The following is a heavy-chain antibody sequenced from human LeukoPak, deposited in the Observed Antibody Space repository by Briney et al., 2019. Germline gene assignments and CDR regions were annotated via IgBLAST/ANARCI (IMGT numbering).Heavy chain of an antibody. CDR3: AELGITMIGGV. CDR2: ISSSGSTI. D-gene: IGHD3-10*02. J-gene: IGHJ6*04. V-gene: IGHV3-48*04. CDR1: GSTFSSYN. Sequence: GSLRLSCAASGSTFSSYNLNWVRQAPGKGLEWVSYISSSGSTIYYADSVKGRFTISRDNAKNSLYLQMNSLRAEDTAVYYCAELGITMIGGVWGKGTTVTISS.